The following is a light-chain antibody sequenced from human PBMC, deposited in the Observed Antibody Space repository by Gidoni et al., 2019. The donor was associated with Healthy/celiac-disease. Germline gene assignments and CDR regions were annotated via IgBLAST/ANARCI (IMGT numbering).Light chain of an antibody. J-gene: IGKJ4*01. V-gene: IGKV3-20*01. CDR3: QQNGSSPLT. CDR2: GAS. CDR1: QSVSSSS. Sequence: EIVLTQSPGTLSVSPGERATLSCRASQSVSSSSLAWYQQKPGQAPRLLNYGASSRASGIPDRISGSGSGTYFTITISRLEHEDFAVYYWQQNGSSPLTFGGGTKVEIK.